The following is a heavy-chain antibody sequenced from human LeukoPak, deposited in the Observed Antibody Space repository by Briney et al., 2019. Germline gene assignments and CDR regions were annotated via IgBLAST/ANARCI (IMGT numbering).Heavy chain of an antibody. D-gene: IGHD2-21*01. J-gene: IGHJ4*02. CDR1: GYGFSDYY. CDR2: INPNSGDN. Sequence: ASVKVSCKASGYGFSDYYMHWVRQAPGQGLEYMGWINPNSGDNSCAQKFQGRVSMTRDTPFTTLYMELTSLRSDDTAVYFCVRGGGIQSCGGKTCFRGFVYWGQGTLVTVSS. CDR3: VRGGGIQSCGGKTCFRGFVY. V-gene: IGHV1-2*02.